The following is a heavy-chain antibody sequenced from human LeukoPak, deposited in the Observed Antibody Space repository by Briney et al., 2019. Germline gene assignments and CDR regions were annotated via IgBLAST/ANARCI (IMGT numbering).Heavy chain of an antibody. Sequence: GGSLRLSCAASGFTFSSYGMHWVRQAPDKGLEWVAIIWYDGSNKFYADYVKGRFTISRDNSKNTLYLQMNSLRAEDTAVYYCARDDTVYFDYWGQGTLVTVSS. V-gene: IGHV3-33*01. J-gene: IGHJ4*02. D-gene: IGHD2-2*02. CDR3: ARDDTVYFDY. CDR2: IWYDGSNK. CDR1: GFTFSSYG.